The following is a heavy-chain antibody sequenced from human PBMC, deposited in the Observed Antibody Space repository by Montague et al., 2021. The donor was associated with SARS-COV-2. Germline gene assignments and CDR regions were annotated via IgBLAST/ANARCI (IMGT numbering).Heavy chain of an antibody. J-gene: IGHJ4*02. Sequence: CAISGDSVSNHSATWHWLRHSPCNGFKSQGGTYYRSRWSNDYAVSLRSRIIINPDTSTNQFSLQLSSVTPEDTAVYFCARERWAVGVSFDYWGQGTLVTVSS. CDR1: GDSVSNHSAT. V-gene: IGHV6-1*01. CDR2: TYYRSRWSN. CDR3: ARERWAVGVSFDY. D-gene: IGHD1-26*01.